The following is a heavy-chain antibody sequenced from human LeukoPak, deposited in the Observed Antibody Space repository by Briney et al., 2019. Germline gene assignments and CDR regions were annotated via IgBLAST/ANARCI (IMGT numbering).Heavy chain of an antibody. J-gene: IGHJ5*01. Sequence: ASVKVSCKASGYTLTGCYMHWVRQAPGQGREWMGWINPNSGGTNYAQKFQGSVTMTRDTSISTVYMELSRLRSDDTAVYYCARASGSYWWFDSWGQGTLVTVSS. V-gene: IGHV1-2*02. CDR2: INPNSGGT. D-gene: IGHD1-26*01. CDR3: ARASGSYWWFDS. CDR1: GYTLTGCY.